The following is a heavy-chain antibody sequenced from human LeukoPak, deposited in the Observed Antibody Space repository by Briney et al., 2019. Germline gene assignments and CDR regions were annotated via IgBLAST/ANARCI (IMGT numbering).Heavy chain of an antibody. D-gene: IGHD3-10*01. CDR2: IYYSGST. V-gene: IGHV4-59*01. CDR1: GGSISSYY. CDR3: ARVTMVRGVSNYYYYMDV. Sequence: PSETLSLTCTVSGGSISSYYWSWIRKPPGKGLEWIGYIYYSGSTNYNPSLKSRVTISVDTSKNQFSLKLSSVTAADTAVYYCARVTMVRGVSNYYYYMDVWGKGTTVTISS. J-gene: IGHJ6*03.